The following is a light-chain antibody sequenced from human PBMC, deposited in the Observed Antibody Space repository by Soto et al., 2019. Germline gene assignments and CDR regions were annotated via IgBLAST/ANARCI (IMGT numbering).Light chain of an antibody. CDR1: SSDVGGYNY. CDR2: AVN. CDR3: FSYTSSGTMI. J-gene: IGLJ2*01. Sequence: QSVLTQPASVSGSPGQSITISCTGTSSDVGGYNYVSWYQQHPGKAPKLMIYAVNNRPSGVSNRLSGSKSGNTASLTISGLQAEDEADYYCFSYTSSGTMIFGGGTKVTVL. V-gene: IGLV2-14*03.